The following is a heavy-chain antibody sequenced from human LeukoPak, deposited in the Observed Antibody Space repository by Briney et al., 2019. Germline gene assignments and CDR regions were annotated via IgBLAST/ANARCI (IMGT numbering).Heavy chain of an antibody. D-gene: IGHD3-9*01. V-gene: IGHV3-48*01. CDR1: GFTFSSYS. Sequence: GGSLRLFCAASGFTFSSYSMNWVRQAPGKGLEWVSYISSSSSTLYYADSVKGRFTISRDNAKNSLYLQMNSLRAEDTAVYYCTRDLMDYDVSTGLHHYYMDVWGQGTTVTVSS. J-gene: IGHJ6*02. CDR3: TRDLMDYDVSTGLHHYYMDV. CDR2: ISSSSSTL.